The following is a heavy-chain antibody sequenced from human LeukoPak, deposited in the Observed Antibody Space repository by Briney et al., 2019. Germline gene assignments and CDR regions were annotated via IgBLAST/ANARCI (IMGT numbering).Heavy chain of an antibody. V-gene: IGHV1-2*02. D-gene: IGHD6-13*01. Sequence: GASVKVSCKASGYTFTGYYMHWVRQAPGQGLEWMGWINPNSGGTNYAQKFQGRVTITRDTSISTVYMELTRLTSDDTAMYYCARDQGDSSTWYDWFDPWGQGTLVTVSS. J-gene: IGHJ5*02. CDR3: ARDQGDSSTWYDWFDP. CDR1: GYTFTGYY. CDR2: INPNSGGT.